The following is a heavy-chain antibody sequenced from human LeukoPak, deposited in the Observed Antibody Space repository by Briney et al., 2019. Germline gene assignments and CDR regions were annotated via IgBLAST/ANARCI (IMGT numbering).Heavy chain of an antibody. V-gene: IGHV3-30*02. Sequence: PGGSLRLSCAASGFTFSSYGMHWVRQAPGKGLEWVAFIRYDGSNKYYADSVKGRFTISRGNSKNTLYLQMNSLRAEDTAVYYCAKDYSYGHYYFDYWGRGTLVTVSS. CDR1: GFTFSSYG. J-gene: IGHJ4*02. D-gene: IGHD5-18*01. CDR2: IRYDGSNK. CDR3: AKDYSYGHYYFDY.